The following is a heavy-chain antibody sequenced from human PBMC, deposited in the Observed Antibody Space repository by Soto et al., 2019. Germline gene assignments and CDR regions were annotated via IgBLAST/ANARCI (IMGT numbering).Heavy chain of an antibody. CDR3: ARMGDFWSGPGELDP. Sequence: QLQLRESGPGLVKPSETLSLTCTVSGGSISSSSYYWAWIRQSPGKGLEWIGSVYYNGFTYYNPSLKSLVTISVDTSKNQFSLKLTSVTAADTAVYYCARMGDFWSGPGELDPWGQGTLVTVSS. D-gene: IGHD3-3*01. CDR2: VYYNGFT. CDR1: GGSISSSSYY. J-gene: IGHJ5*02. V-gene: IGHV4-39*01.